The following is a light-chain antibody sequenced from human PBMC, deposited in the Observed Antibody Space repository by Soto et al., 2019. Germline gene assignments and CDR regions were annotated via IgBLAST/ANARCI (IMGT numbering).Light chain of an antibody. J-gene: IGLJ2*01. CDR3: ASHAARGI. CDR2: EVN. Sequence: QSVLTEPPSASGSPGQSVTMSCTGTSRDIGGYNFVSWYQQHPGKAPKLIIYEVNKRPSGVPDRFSGSKSGNTASLTVSGLQAEDEADYFCASHAARGIFGGGNKLTVL. CDR1: SRDIGGYNF. V-gene: IGLV2-8*01.